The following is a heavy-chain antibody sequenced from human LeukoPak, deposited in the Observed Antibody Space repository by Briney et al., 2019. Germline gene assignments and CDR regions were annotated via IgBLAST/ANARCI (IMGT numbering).Heavy chain of an antibody. CDR2: IRHYDGHT. CDR3: ASSIPIGWSPNTY. Sequence: PSETLPLTCDVSGGFTSNDYWRSWVRQPPGKGLEWIGEIRHYDGHTKYNPSLKGRVTISIDKPRNHFSLTLTSVTAADTAIYYCASSIPIGWSPNTYWGQGTLVIVSS. D-gene: IGHD6-19*01. J-gene: IGHJ4*02. CDR1: GGFTSNDYW. V-gene: IGHV4/OR15-8*02.